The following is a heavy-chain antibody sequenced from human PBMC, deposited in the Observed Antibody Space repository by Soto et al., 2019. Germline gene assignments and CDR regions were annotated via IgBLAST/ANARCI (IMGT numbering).Heavy chain of an antibody. V-gene: IGHV6-1*01. CDR3: ARGRWLAPYYYYYGMDV. CDR1: GDSVSSNSAA. J-gene: IGHJ6*02. D-gene: IGHD6-19*01. CDR2: TYYRSKWYN. Sequence: SPTLSLTCAISGDSVSSNSAAWNWIRQSPSRGLEWLGRTYYRSKWYNDYAVSVKSRITINPDTSKNQFSLQLNSVTPEDTAVYYCARGRWLAPYYYYYGMDVWGQGTTVTVSS.